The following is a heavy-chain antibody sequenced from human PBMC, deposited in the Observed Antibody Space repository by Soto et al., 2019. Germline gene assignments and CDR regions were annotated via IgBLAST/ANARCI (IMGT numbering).Heavy chain of an antibody. V-gene: IGHV1-8*01. CDR3: ARALWDPRPPTNYDYYGMAV. CDR2: MNPNSGNT. CDR1: GYTFTSYD. Sequence: ASVKVSCKASGYTFTSYDSNWVRQATGQGLEWMGWMNPNSGNTAYAQKFQGRVTMTRDTSISTAYMELSSLRSEDAAIYYCARALWDPRPPTNYDYYGMAVWGQGTTVTVSS. D-gene: IGHD1-1*01. J-gene: IGHJ6*02.